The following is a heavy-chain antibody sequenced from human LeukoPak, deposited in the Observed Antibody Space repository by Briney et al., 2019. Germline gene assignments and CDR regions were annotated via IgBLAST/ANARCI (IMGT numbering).Heavy chain of an antibody. CDR1: GYTFTSYG. Sequence: AASVKVSCKASGYTFTSYGISWVRQAPGQGLEWMGWISAYNGNTNYAQKLQGRVTMTTDTSTSTAYMELRSLRSDDTAVYYCARDGVMRDIVVVPAAPYNWFVPWGQGTLVTVSS. V-gene: IGHV1-18*01. D-gene: IGHD2-2*01. CDR3: ARDGVMRDIVVVPAAPYNWFVP. J-gene: IGHJ5*02. CDR2: ISAYNGNT.